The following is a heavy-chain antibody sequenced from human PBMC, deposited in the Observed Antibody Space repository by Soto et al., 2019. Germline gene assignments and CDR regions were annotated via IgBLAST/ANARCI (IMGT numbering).Heavy chain of an antibody. CDR1: GGTFTSYA. Sequence: QVQLVQSGAEVKKPGSSVKVSCKASGGTFTSYAFSWVRQAPGQGLEWMGGIIPIFGTANYAQKFQDRVTITADKSTSTAYMELSSLRSEDTAVYYCANIPRALVGALRNWGQGTLVTVSS. J-gene: IGHJ4*02. V-gene: IGHV1-69*06. CDR3: ANIPRALVGALRN. CDR2: IIPIFGTA. D-gene: IGHD1-26*01.